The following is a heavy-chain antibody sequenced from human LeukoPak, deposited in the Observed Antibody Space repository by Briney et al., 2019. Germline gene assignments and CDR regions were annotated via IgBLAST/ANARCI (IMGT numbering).Heavy chain of an antibody. CDR3: AREHYDILTGVDYYFDY. CDR2: ISSSSSYI. D-gene: IGHD3-9*01. J-gene: IGHJ4*02. Sequence: GGSLRLSCAASGFTFSSYGMNWVRQAPGKGLEWVPSISSSSSYIYYADSVKGRFTISRDNAKNSLYLQMNSLRAEDTAVYYCAREHYDILTGVDYYFDYWGQGTLVTVSS. V-gene: IGHV3-21*01. CDR1: GFTFSSYG.